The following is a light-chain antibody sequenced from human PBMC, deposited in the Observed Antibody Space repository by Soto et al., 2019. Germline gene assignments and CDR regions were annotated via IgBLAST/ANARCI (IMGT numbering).Light chain of an antibody. CDR1: QGISSY. J-gene: IGKJ1*01. CDR2: AAS. V-gene: IGKV1-8*01. CDR3: QQYYSYPPG. Sequence: AIRVTQSPSSLSASTGDRVTITCRASQGISSYLAWYQQKPGKAPKLLIYAASTLQSGVPSRFSGSGSGTDFTLTITCLQSEDSAPYYCQQYYSYPPGFGQGTKVDIK.